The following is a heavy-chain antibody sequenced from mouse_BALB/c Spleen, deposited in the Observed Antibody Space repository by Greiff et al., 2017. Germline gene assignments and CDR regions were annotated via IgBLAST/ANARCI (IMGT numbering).Heavy chain of an antibody. CDR1: GFNINDTY. CDR2: IDPANGNT. V-gene: IGHV14-3*02. CDR3: ARVYYGNHTLYFDY. Sequence: EVKLQESGAELVKPGASVKLSCTASGFNINDTYMHWVKQRPEQGLEWIGRIDPANGNTKYDPKFQGKATITADTSTNTAYLQLSSLTSEDTAVYYCARVYYGNHTLYFDYWGQGTTLTVSS. D-gene: IGHD2-1*01. J-gene: IGHJ2*01.